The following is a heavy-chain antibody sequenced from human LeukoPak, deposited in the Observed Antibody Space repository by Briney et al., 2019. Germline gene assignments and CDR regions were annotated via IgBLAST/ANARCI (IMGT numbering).Heavy chain of an antibody. D-gene: IGHD4-17*01. V-gene: IGHV4-30-4*07. CDR1: GGSISSGSYS. Sequence: SETLSLTCAVSGGSISSGSYSWSWIRQPPGKGLEWIGYIYNSGSTYYNPSLKSRVTISIDTSKNQFSLKLSSVTAADTAVYYCATGLYYGDYVDYWGQGTLVTVSS. CDR2: IYNSGST. J-gene: IGHJ4*02. CDR3: ATGLYYGDYVDY.